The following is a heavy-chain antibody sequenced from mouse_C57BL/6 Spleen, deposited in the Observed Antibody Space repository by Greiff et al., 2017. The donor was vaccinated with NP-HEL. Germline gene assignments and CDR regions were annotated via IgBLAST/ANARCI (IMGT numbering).Heavy chain of an antibody. V-gene: IGHV1-61*01. CDR1: GYTFTSYW. Sequence: VQLQQPGAELVRPGSSVKLSCKASGYTFTSYWMDWVKQRPGQGLEWIGNIYPSDSETHYNQKFKDKATLTVDKSSSTAYMQLSSLTSEDSAVYYCARSEYYYGNYYYAMDYWGQGTSVTVSS. J-gene: IGHJ4*01. D-gene: IGHD2-1*01. CDR2: IYPSDSET. CDR3: ARSEYYYGNYYYAMDY.